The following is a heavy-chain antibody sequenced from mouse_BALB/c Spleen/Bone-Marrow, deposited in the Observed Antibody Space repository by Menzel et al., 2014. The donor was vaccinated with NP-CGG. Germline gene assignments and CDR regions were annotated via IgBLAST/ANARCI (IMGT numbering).Heavy chain of an antibody. J-gene: IGHJ4*01. D-gene: IGHD1-2*01. Sequence: EVKVVESGGGLVQPGGSRKLSCAASGFTFSSFGMHWVRQAPEKGLGWVAYISSGSSTIYYADTAKGRFTISRDNPKNTLFLQMTSLRSEDTAMYYCARSLLRLSYAMDYWGQGTSVTVSS. CDR1: GFTFSSFG. V-gene: IGHV5-17*02. CDR3: ARSLLRLSYAMDY. CDR2: ISSGSSTI.